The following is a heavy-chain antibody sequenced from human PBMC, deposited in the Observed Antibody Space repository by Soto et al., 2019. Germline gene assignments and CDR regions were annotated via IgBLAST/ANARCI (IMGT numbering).Heavy chain of an antibody. CDR3: AMVDVYVTPSPQDV. D-gene: IGHD3-16*01. CDR1: GYTFTRYG. J-gene: IGHJ6*02. V-gene: IGHV1-18*01. CDR2: INTYNGNT. Sequence: QVQLVQSGAEVKNPGASVKVSCKASGYTFTRYGIGWARQAPGQGLEWMGWINTYNGNTNYAQNGQDRVTLTTDTSTSTAYMELGSLRSNDTAIYYCAMVDVYVTPSPQDVWGQGTTVIVSS.